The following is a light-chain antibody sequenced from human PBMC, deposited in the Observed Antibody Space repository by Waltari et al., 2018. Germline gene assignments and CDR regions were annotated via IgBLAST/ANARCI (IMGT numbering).Light chain of an antibody. CDR1: QDIRTF. V-gene: IGKV1-17*01. CDR3: QQGNNDRVFT. CDR2: SVN. Sequence: DIQMSQSPSSLSASVGDRVTITCRASQDIRTFLNWYQQKPGKAPNLLIYSVNNLASGVPSRCSGSGSGTEFTLTISSLQPGDFASYYCQQGNNDRVFTFGGGTRVEIK. J-gene: IGKJ4*01.